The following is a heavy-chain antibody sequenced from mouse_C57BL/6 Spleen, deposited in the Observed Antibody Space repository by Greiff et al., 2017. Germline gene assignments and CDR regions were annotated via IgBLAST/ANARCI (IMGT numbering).Heavy chain of an antibody. J-gene: IGHJ2*01. CDR3: ARSNYGNYGMFDY. CDR1: GYTFTSYW. V-gene: IGHV1-53*01. D-gene: IGHD2-1*01. CDR2: INPSNGGT. Sequence: QVQLQQPGTELVKPGASVKLSCKASGYTFTSYWMHWVKQRPGQGLEWIGNINPSNGGTNYNEKFKSKATLTVDKSSSTAYMQLRSLTSEDSAVYYCARSNYGNYGMFDYWGQGTTLTVSS.